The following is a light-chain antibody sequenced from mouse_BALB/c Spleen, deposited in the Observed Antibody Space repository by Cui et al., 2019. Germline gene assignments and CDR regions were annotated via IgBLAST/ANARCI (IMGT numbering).Light chain of an antibody. J-gene: IGKJ2*01. CDR3: QQYSSYLMYT. Sequence: DIVMTQSHKFMSTSVGDSVSITCKASQDVGTAVAWYQQKPGQSPKLLIYWASTRHTGVPDRFTGSGSGTDFTLTISNVQSEDLADYFCQQYSSYLMYTFGGGTKLEIK. V-gene: IGKV6-23*01. CDR2: WAS. CDR1: QDVGTA.